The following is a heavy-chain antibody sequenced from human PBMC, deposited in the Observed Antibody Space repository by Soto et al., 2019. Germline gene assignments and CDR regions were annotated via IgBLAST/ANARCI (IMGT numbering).Heavy chain of an antibody. CDR3: ARLQPPRGYSSGWFDL. V-gene: IGHV4-39*01. D-gene: IGHD6-19*01. Sequence: EPRSLTSNSSGGSIITPNYYWVWIRQPPGNGLEWIGTIYYAGSTYYNPSLKSRVTISVDTSKNQFSLKLRSVTATDTAMYYCARLQPPRGYSSGWFDLWGQGFQVTVSS. CDR1: GGSIITPNYY. J-gene: IGHJ5*02. CDR2: IYYAGST.